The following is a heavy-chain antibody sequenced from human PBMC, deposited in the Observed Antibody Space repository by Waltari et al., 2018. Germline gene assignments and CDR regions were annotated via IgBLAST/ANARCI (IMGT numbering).Heavy chain of an antibody. CDR1: GGSISSYY. J-gene: IGHJ6*02. CDR3: ARDPGNIAVAGTYYYYGMDV. Sequence: QVQLQESGPGLVKPSETLSLTCTVSGGSISSYYWSWIRQPPGKGLEWIGYIYYSGSTNYNPTLKSRVTISVDPSKNQFSLKLSSVTAADTAVYYCARDPGNIAVAGTYYYYGMDVWGQGTTVTVSS. CDR2: IYYSGST. D-gene: IGHD6-19*01. V-gene: IGHV4-59*01.